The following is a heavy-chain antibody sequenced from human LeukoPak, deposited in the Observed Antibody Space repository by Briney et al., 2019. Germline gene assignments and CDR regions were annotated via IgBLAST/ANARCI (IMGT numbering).Heavy chain of an antibody. D-gene: IGHD3-16*02. V-gene: IGHV4-34*01. CDR3: ARVPSIMITFGGVIRDNWFDP. CDR1: GGSFSGYY. Sequence: TSETLSLTCAVYGGSFSGYYWSWIRQPPGKGLEWIGEINHSGSTNYNPSLKSRVTISVDTSKNQFSLKLSSVTAADTAVYYCARVPSIMITFGGVIRDNWFDPWGQGTLVTVSS. J-gene: IGHJ5*02. CDR2: INHSGST.